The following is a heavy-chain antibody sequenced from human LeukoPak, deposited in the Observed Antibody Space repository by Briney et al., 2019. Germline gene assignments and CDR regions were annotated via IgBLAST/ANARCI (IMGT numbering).Heavy chain of an antibody. D-gene: IGHD3-10*01. J-gene: IGHJ4*02. CDR2: FDPEDGET. Sequence: ASVKVSCKASGYTFTSYYMHWVRQAPGKGLEWMGGFDPEDGETIYAQKFQGRVTMTEDTSTDTAYMELSSLRSEDTAVYYCATEYGSGSYYTQRGHYFDYWGQGTLVTVSS. V-gene: IGHV1-24*01. CDR3: ATEYGSGSYYTQRGHYFDY. CDR1: GYTFTSYY.